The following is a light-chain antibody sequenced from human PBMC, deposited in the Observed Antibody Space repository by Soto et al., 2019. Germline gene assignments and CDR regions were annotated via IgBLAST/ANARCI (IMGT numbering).Light chain of an antibody. Sequence: IQLTQSPSFLSASVRDRVTISCRASQDISDFLAWYQQKPGKPPKLLIYAASTLQTEVPSRFSGSGSGTEFTLAINSLQPEDFATYYCRPLNSFPPAFGPGTRLEI. J-gene: IGKJ5*01. CDR2: AAS. CDR3: RPLNSFPPA. V-gene: IGKV1-9*01. CDR1: QDISDF.